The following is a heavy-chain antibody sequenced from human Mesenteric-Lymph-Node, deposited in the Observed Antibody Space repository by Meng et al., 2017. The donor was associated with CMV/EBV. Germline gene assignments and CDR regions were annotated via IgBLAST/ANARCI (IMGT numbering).Heavy chain of an antibody. CDR1: GFIFSSYA. J-gene: IGHJ4*02. CDR3: AKGPSNYDFWSGLLGY. Sequence: GGSLRLSCAASGFIFSSYAISWVRQAPGKGLEWVSIISGSGDTTYYANSVKGRFTISRDNSKNTLFLQMNSLRADDTAVYYCAKGPSNYDFWSGLLGYWGQGTLVTVSS. D-gene: IGHD3-3*01. V-gene: IGHV3-23*01. CDR2: ISGSGDTT.